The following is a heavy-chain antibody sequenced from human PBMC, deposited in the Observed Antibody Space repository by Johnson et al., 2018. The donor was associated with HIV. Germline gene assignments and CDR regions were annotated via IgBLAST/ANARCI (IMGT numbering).Heavy chain of an antibody. V-gene: IGHV3-30*03. Sequence: QVQLVESGGGVVQPGRSLRLSCAASGFTFSSYGMHWVRQAPGKGLEWVAVISYDGSNKYYADSVKGRFTISSDNSKTTLYLQMNSLRAEDTAVYYCGMYSSSWYMVSSQKHDAFDIWGQGTMVTVSS. CDR2: ISYDGSNK. CDR3: GMYSSSWYMVSSQKHDAFDI. CDR1: GFTFSSYG. J-gene: IGHJ3*02. D-gene: IGHD6-13*01.